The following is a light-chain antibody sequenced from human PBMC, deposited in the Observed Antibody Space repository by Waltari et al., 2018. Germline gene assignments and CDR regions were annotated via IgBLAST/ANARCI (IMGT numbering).Light chain of an antibody. Sequence: QSVLTQPPSVSGAPGQRVTISCTGSISNIGAGYDVHWYQQLPGTAPKLLIYGNSNRPSGVPDRFSGVRSGASAALAITGLQAEDEADYYCQSYDSSLSGSRVFGGGTKLTVL. V-gene: IGLV1-40*01. CDR1: ISNIGAGYD. CDR2: GNS. J-gene: IGLJ2*01. CDR3: QSYDSSLSGSRV.